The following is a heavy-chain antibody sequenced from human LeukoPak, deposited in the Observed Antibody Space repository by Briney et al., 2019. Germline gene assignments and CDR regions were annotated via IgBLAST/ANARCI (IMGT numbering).Heavy chain of an antibody. CDR2: INHSGST. CDR3: ARERYTARAKHTLDY. V-gene: IGHV4-34*01. Sequence: PSESLSLTCAVYGGSFSGYYWSWICPRPGKGLEWIGEINHSGSTNYNPSLKSRVTISVDTSKNQFSLKLSSVTAADTAVYYCARERYTARAKHTLDYWGQGTLVTVSS. CDR1: GGSFSGYY. D-gene: IGHD5-18*01. J-gene: IGHJ4*02.